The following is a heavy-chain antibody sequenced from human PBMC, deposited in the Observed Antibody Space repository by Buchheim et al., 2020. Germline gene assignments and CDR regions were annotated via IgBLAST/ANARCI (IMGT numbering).Heavy chain of an antibody. V-gene: IGHV4-39*07. CDR1: GATINSGGYY. CDR2: IYSGGST. J-gene: IGHJ6*02. D-gene: IGHD6-19*01. CDR3: ARGSYQTGWRGFSYYSMDV. Sequence: HLQGSGPGLVRPSETLSLTCTVSGATINSGGYYWDWVRQPPGKGLEWVGHIYSGGSTYFNPSLTSRVTIAFDAPNTQLSLMLTSVTAADTGTYYCARGSYQTGWRGFSYYSMDVWGQGT.